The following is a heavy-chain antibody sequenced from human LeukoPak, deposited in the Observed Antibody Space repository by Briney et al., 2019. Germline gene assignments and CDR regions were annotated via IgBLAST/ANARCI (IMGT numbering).Heavy chain of an antibody. J-gene: IGHJ4*02. V-gene: IGHV3-23*01. D-gene: IGHD3-3*01. Sequence: PGGSLRLSCAASGFTFSSYAMSWVRQAPGKGLEWVSALSGGADSIYYADSVKGRFTISRDNSKNTLYLQMNSLRAEDTAVYYCAKESWITIFGLGINWGQGILVTVSS. CDR1: GFTFSSYA. CDR3: AKESWITIFGLGIN. CDR2: LSGGADSI.